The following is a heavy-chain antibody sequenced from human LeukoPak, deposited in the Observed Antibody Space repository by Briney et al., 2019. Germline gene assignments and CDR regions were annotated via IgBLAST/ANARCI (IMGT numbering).Heavy chain of an antibody. V-gene: IGHV1-18*01. D-gene: IGHD6-13*01. J-gene: IGHJ4*02. CDR1: GYTFTSYG. CDR3: ASQPHRWAAAGGDY. Sequence: ASVKVSCKASGYTFTSYGISWVRQAPGQGLEWMGWISAYNGNTNYAQKLQGRVTMTTDTSTSTAYMELRSLRSDDTAVYYCASQPHRWAAAGGDYWGQGTLVTVSS. CDR2: ISAYNGNT.